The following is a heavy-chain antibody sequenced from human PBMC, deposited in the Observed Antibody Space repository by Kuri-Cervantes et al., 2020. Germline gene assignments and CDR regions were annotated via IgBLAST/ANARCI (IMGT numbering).Heavy chain of an antibody. CDR1: GFTFSSYA. D-gene: IGHD5-24*01. V-gene: IGHV3-30-3*01. CDR3: AKDHQSSTNNYDYMDV. CDR2: ISYDGSNK. J-gene: IGHJ6*03. Sequence: GESLKISCAASGFTFSSYAMHWVRQAPGKGLEWVAVISYDGSNKYYADSVKGRFTISRDNSKNTLYVQMNSLRAEDTAIYYCAKDHQSSTNNYDYMDVWGKGTTVTVSS.